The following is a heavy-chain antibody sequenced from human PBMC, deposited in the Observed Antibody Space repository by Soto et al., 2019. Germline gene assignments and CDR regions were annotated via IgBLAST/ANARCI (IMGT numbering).Heavy chain of an antibody. V-gene: IGHV6-1*01. J-gene: IGHJ6*02. CDR2: TYYRSKWYN. CDR1: GDSVSSNSAA. D-gene: IGHD6-19*01. CDR3: ARDERLIAVAGMYGMDV. Sequence: SQTLSLTCAISGDSVSSNSAAWNWIRQSPSRGLEWLGRTYYRSKWYNDYAASVKSRITINPDTSKNQFSLQLNSVTPEDTAVYYCARDERLIAVAGMYGMDVWGQGTTVTVSS.